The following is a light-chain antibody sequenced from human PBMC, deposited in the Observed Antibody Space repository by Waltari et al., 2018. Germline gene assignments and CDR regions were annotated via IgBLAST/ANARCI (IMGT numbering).Light chain of an antibody. Sequence: QSALTQPASVSGSPGQSITISCTGTNSDVGRYNLVSWYQHHPGKAPKLMIYEGSKRPSGFSNRFSGSKSGNTASLTISGLQAEDEADYYCCSYAGSSTPNWVFGGGTKLTVL. CDR2: EGS. V-gene: IGLV2-23*01. CDR1: NSDVGRYNL. J-gene: IGLJ3*02. CDR3: CSYAGSSTPNWV.